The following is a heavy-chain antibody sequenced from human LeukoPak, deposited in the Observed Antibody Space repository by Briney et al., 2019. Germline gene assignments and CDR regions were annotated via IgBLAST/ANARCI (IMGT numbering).Heavy chain of an antibody. CDR3: ARDLRGRSYYDSSGYYPVAY. D-gene: IGHD3-22*01. CDR2: ISAYNGNT. J-gene: IGHJ4*02. Sequence: ASVKVSCKASGYTFTSYGISWVRQAPGQGLEWMGWISAYNGNTNYAQKLQGRVTMTTDTSTRTAYMELRSLRSDDTAVYYCARDLRGRSYYDSSGYYPVAYWGQGTLVTVSS. CDR1: GYTFTSYG. V-gene: IGHV1-18*01.